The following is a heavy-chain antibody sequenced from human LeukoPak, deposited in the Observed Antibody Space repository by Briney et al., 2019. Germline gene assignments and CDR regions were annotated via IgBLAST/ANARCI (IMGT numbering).Heavy chain of an antibody. CDR1: GGSISSYY. J-gene: IGHJ5*02. D-gene: IGHD3-22*01. Sequence: SETLSLTCTVSGGSISSYYWSWIRQPAGKGLEWIGRIYTSGSTNYNPSLKSRVTMSVDTSKNQFSLKLSSVTAADTAVYYYARALYYYDTTPFDPWGQGTLVTVSS. V-gene: IGHV4-4*07. CDR3: ARALYYYDTTPFDP. CDR2: IYTSGST.